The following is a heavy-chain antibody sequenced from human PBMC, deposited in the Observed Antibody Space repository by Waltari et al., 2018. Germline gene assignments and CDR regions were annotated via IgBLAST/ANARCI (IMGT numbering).Heavy chain of an antibody. D-gene: IGHD6-19*01. V-gene: IGHV3-30*16. CDR2: KGHDNHDN. CDR1: GFPWSPVS. Sequence: VHLVESGGGVVQPGTSLRLYCAASGFPWSPVSMPWVRQAPGKGLEWRAVKGHDNHDNQYADSARGRFTVSRDNSKNTLYLQMNSLTVGDTAVYYCAREVGSSGHAGYFGYWGQGTLVTVSS. J-gene: IGHJ4*02. CDR3: AREVGSSGHAGYFGY.